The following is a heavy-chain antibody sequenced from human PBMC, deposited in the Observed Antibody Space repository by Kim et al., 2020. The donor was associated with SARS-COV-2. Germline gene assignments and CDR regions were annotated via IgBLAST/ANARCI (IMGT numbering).Heavy chain of an antibody. CDR2: IGWNSGTI. V-gene: IGHV3-9*01. Sequence: GGSLRLSCAASGFTFDDYAMHWVRQAPGKGLEWVSGIGWNSGTIVYADSVKGRFTISRDNAKNSLYLQMNSLRAEDTALYYCAKSYDSSGFSSFFCYWGQAALVSLS. J-gene: IGHJ4*02. D-gene: IGHD3-22*01. CDR1: GFTFDDYA. CDR3: AKSYDSSGFSSFFCY.